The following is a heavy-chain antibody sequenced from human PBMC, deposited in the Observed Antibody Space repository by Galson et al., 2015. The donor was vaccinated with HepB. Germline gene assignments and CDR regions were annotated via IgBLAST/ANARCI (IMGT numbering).Heavy chain of an antibody. Sequence: SLRLSCATSGFTFGDYGISWFRQAPGKGLEWVSFIRSKAYGGTTEYAASVKGRFSISRDDSKSIAYLQMNSLKTEDTAVYYCTRGGRRYYDSSGYYRFDYWGQGTLVTVSS. J-gene: IGHJ4*02. CDR3: TRGGRRYYDSSGYYRFDY. CDR2: IRSKAYGGTT. V-gene: IGHV3-49*03. CDR1: GFTFGDYG. D-gene: IGHD3-22*01.